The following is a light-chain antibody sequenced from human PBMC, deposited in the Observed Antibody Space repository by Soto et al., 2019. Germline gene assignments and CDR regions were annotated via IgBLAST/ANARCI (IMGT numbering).Light chain of an antibody. CDR3: SSFTSRITYL. Sequence: QSVLTQPASVSGSPGPSISTSCTGTSSDVGGYNSVSWYRQDPGKAPKLMIYDVTNRPSGVSNRFSGSKSGNTASLTISGLQAEDEADYYCSSFTSRITYLFGNGTKVTVL. J-gene: IGLJ1*01. CDR2: DVT. CDR1: SSDVGGYNS. V-gene: IGLV2-14*01.